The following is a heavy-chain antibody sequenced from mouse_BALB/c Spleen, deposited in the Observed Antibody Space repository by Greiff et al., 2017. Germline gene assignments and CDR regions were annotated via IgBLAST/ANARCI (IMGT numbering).Heavy chain of an antibody. CDR2: ISSGGST. Sequence: EVKVVESGGGLVKPGGSLKLSCAASGFTFSSYAMSWVRQTPEKRLEWVASISSGGSTYYPDSVKGRFTISRDNARNILYLQMSSLRSEDTAMYYCARGGLRRAFDYWGQGTTLTVSA. V-gene: IGHV5-6-5*01. D-gene: IGHD2-2*01. CDR1: GFTFSSYA. CDR3: ARGGLRRAFDY. J-gene: IGHJ2*01.